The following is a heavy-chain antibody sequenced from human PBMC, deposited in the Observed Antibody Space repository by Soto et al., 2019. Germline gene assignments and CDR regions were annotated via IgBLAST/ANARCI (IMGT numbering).Heavy chain of an antibody. D-gene: IGHD1-26*01. CDR3: ARAYYRGMEV. Sequence: EVRLVESGGGLVQPGGSLRLSCAASGFTFSNYEMIWVRQAPGKGLEWVANIKQDGREKYYVDSVKGRFTISRDNAKDSLYLQMNRLRVEDTAVYNCARAYYRGMEVWGLGTTVTVSS. CDR2: IKQDGREK. J-gene: IGHJ6*02. CDR1: GFTFSNYE. V-gene: IGHV3-7*03.